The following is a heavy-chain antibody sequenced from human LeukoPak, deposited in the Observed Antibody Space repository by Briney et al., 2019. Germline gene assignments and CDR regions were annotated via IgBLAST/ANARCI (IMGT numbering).Heavy chain of an antibody. V-gene: IGHV6-1*01. D-gene: IGHD6-19*01. CDR2: TYYRSKWYN. CDR1: GFSFSSNSAA. J-gene: IGHJ4*02. Sequence: SQTLSLTCAISGFSFSSNSAAWNWIRQSPSRDLEWLGRTYYRSKWYNDSALSVKTRITFNADTSKNQFSLQLNSVTPDDTAVYYCARGVAGRADYWGQGTLVTVSS. CDR3: ARGVAGRADY.